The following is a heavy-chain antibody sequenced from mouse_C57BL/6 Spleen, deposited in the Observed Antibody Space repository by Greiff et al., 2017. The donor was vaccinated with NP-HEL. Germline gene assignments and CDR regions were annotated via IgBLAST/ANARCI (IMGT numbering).Heavy chain of an antibody. CDR2: IYPGDGDT. CDR1: GYAFSSSW. Sequence: QVQLQQSGPELVKPGASVKISCKASGYAFSSSWMNWVKQRPGKGLEWIGRIYPGDGDTNYNGKFKGKATLTADKSSSTAYMQLSSLTSEDSAVYFCVRSYYEGAMDYWGQGTSVTVSS. D-gene: IGHD2-10*01. V-gene: IGHV1-82*01. J-gene: IGHJ4*01. CDR3: VRSYYEGAMDY.